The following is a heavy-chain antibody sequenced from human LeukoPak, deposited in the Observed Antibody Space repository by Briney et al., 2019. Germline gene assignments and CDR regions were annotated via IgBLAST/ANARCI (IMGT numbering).Heavy chain of an antibody. D-gene: IGHD3/OR15-3a*01. CDR1: GITFSSYG. V-gene: IGHV3-33*06. CDR2: IWYDGSNK. Sequence: PGRFLRLSCAASGITFSSYGMHWVRQAPGKGLEWEAVIWYDGSNKYYADSVKGRFTISRDNSKNTLYLQMNSLRAEDTAVYYCAKVGRTGNYYYYYYMDVWGKGTTVTVSS. CDR3: AKVGRTGNYYYYYYMDV. J-gene: IGHJ6*03.